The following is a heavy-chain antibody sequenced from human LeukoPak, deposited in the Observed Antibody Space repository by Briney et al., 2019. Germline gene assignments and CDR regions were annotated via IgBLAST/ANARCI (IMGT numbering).Heavy chain of an antibody. CDR2: INPSGGST. J-gene: IGHJ4*02. D-gene: IGHD6-6*01. CDR1: GYTFTSYY. CDR3: AIAAPPRGLLDY. Sequence: ASVKVSCKASGYTFTSYYMHWVRQAPGQGLEWMGIINPSGGSTSYAQKFQGRVTMTRDTSTSTVYMELSSLRSEDTAVYYCAIAAPPRGLLDYWGQGTLVTVSS. V-gene: IGHV1-46*03.